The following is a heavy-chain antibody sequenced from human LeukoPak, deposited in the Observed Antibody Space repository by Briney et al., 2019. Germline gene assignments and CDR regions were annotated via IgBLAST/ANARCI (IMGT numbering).Heavy chain of an antibody. J-gene: IGHJ4*02. CDR1: GFTFSTFA. CDR2: IRSHGSDK. V-gene: IGHV3-30*02. CDR3: AKGPVDTAMAFDY. Sequence: GGSLRLSCAASGFTFSTFAMHWVHQAPGKGLEWVALIRSHGSDKYYADSVKGRFTISRDNSKNTLYLQMNSLRAEDTAVYYCAKGPVDTAMAFDYWGQGTLVTVSS. D-gene: IGHD5-18*01.